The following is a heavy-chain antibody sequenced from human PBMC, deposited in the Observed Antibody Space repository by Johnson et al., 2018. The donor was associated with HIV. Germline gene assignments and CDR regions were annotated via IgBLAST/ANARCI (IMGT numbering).Heavy chain of an antibody. CDR3: AKGQSSGYPKDAFDI. CDR2: IWYDGSIK. Sequence: QVQLVESGGGLVQPGGSLRLSCAASGFTFSNYGMHWVRQAPGRGLEWVAFIWYDGSIKYYLDSVKGRFTISRDNSKNTLYLQMNSLRAEETAVYYCAKGQSSGYPKDAFDIWGQGTMVIVSS. V-gene: IGHV3-30*02. J-gene: IGHJ3*02. D-gene: IGHD3-22*01. CDR1: GFTFSNYG.